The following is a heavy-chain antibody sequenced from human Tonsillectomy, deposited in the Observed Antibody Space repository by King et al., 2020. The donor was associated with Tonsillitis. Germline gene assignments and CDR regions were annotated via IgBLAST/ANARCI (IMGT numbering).Heavy chain of an antibody. CDR3: ARVRHVRGSSSWKHYDYMDV. CDR1: GGSISSYY. CDR2: IYYSGST. D-gene: IGHD6-13*01. V-gene: IGHV4-59*01. Sequence: VQLQESGPGLVKPSETLSLTCTVSGGSISSYYWSWIRQPPGKGLEWIWYIYYSGSTNYNPSLMSRVTISVDTSKTQFSLKLSSVTAADTAVYYCARVRHVRGSSSWKHYDYMDVWGKGTTVTVSS. J-gene: IGHJ6*03.